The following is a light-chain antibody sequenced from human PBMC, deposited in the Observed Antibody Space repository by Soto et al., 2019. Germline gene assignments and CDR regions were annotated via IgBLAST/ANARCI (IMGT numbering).Light chain of an antibody. Sequence: EIVLTQSPGTLSLSPGERATLSCRASRSISSRYLGWYQQKPGQAPRLLIYGASNRATGIPDRFSASGSGTDFTLTISRLEPEDFAVYYCQQYGSSPPYTFGQGTKLEIK. CDR3: QQYGSSPPYT. CDR2: GAS. V-gene: IGKV3-20*01. J-gene: IGKJ2*01. CDR1: RSISSRY.